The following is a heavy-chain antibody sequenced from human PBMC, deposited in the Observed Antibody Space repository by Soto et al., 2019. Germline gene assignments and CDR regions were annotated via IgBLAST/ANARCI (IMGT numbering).Heavy chain of an antibody. D-gene: IGHD2-15*01. J-gene: IGHJ4*02. CDR1: GFTFTSSA. CDR2: IVVGSGNT. V-gene: IGHV1-58*01. Sequence: SVKVSCKASGFTFTSSAVQWVRQARGQRLEWIGWIVVGSGNTNYAQKFQERVTITRDMSTSTAYMELSSLRSEDTAVYYCARSPVAAKPPYFDYWGQGTLVTVSS. CDR3: ARSPVAAKPPYFDY.